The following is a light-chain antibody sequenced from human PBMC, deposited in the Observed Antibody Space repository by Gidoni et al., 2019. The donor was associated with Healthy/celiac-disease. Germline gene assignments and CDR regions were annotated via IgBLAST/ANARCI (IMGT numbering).Light chain of an antibody. V-gene: IGLV3-1*01. CDR3: QAWDSSTVI. CDR1: KLGDKY. CDR2: QAS. Sequence: SYELTQPPSVSVSTGQTASITCSGDKLGDKYACWYQQKPGQSPVLVISQASKRPSGIPERFSGSNSGNTATLTISGTQAMDEADYYCQAWDSSTVIFGGGTKLTVL. J-gene: IGLJ2*01.